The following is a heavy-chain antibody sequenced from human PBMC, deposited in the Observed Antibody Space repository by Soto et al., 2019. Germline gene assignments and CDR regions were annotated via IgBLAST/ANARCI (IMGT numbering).Heavy chain of an antibody. J-gene: IGHJ1*01. V-gene: IGHV3-23*01. CDR1: GFPFLTYA. CDR2: ISGGGGST. CDR3: EKVELVTVYARLQFQH. D-gene: IGHD2-8*01. Sequence: RGSLRLSWAAPGFPFLTYAMTWVRPSPGKGMEWVSIISGGGGSTCYADSVKGRVTISRDNSKNTLYLQMNRLRAEDTAVYYCEKVELVTVYARLQFQHWCLGNRVTVS.